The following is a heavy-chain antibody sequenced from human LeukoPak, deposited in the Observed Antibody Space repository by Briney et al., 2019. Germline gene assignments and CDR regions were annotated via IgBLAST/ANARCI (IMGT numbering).Heavy chain of an antibody. Sequence: GGSLRLSCTASGFTLGDYSMTWFRQAPGKGLEWVSLIRNKASGGTAEHAASVRGRFTTSRDDSKSIAYLQMNSLKTEDTALYYCTRDRIMTDFWGQGTLVTVSS. CDR1: GFTLGDYS. CDR2: IRNKASGGTA. D-gene: IGHD2-15*01. V-gene: IGHV3-49*03. CDR3: TRDRIMTDF. J-gene: IGHJ4*02.